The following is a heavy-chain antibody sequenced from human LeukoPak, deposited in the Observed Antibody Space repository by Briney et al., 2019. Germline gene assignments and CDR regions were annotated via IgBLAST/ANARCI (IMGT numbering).Heavy chain of an antibody. J-gene: IGHJ4*02. CDR2: IKGDGSSK. Sequence: GGSLRLSCAASGFTFSNYWMSWVRQAPGKGLEWVANIKGDGSSKYYMDSVKGRFTISRDNAKSSLYLQMNTLRAEDTAVYYCASPGGLGYWGQGTLVTVSS. CDR1: GFTFSNYW. CDR3: ASPGGLGY. D-gene: IGHD1-14*01. V-gene: IGHV3-7*03.